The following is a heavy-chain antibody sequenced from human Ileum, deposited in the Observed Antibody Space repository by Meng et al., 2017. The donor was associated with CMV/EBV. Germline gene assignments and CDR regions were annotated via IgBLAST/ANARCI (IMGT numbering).Heavy chain of an antibody. J-gene: IGHJ4*02. CDR2: ISNDGSIT. D-gene: IGHD2-21*02. CDR3: TRDRGSVTDFDY. Sequence: QGQLVESGGGAVQPGRSLRLSCAASGFTFSSYAMHWVRQAPGKGLEWVAVISNDGSITCYEDAVKGRFTISRDNSKNTLFLQVDSLSGEDTAVYYCTRDRGSVTDFDYWGQGTLVTVSS. V-gene: IGHV3-30-3*01. CDR1: GFTFSSYA.